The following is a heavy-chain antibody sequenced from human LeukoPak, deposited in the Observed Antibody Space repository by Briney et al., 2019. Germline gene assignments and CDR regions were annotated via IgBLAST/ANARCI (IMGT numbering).Heavy chain of an antibody. D-gene: IGHD2-15*01. CDR2: IIPILGIA. V-gene: IGHV1-69*04. J-gene: IGHJ3*02. CDR3: ARDSCSGGSCHDAFDI. CDR1: GGTFSSYA. Sequence: ASVKVSCKASGGTFSSYAISWVRQAPGQGLEWMGRIIPILGIANYAQKFQGRVTITADKSMGTAYMELSSLRSEDTAVYYCARDSCSGGSCHDAFDIWGQGTMVTVSS.